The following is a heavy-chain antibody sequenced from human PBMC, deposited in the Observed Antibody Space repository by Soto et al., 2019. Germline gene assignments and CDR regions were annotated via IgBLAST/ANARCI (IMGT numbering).Heavy chain of an antibody. CDR3: ARGSEYAYGNYYWFDP. CDR1: DGSISSYY. J-gene: IGHJ5*02. V-gene: IGHV4-59*01. CDR2: IYYSGST. D-gene: IGHD4-17*01. Sequence: SETLSLTCTVSDGSISSYYWSWIRQPPGKGLEWIGYIYYSGSTNYNPSLKSRVTISVDTSKNQFSLKLSSVTAADTAVYYCARGSEYAYGNYYWFDPWGQGPLVTVSS.